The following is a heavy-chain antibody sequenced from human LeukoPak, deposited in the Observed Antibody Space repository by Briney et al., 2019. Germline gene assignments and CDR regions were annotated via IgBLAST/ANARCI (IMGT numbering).Heavy chain of an antibody. CDR1: GYTFSNYG. J-gene: IGHJ4*02. Sequence: ASVTVSCKASGYTFSNYGISWVRQAPGQGLEWMAWISPHNGHTNYVQAFRGRVTLTTDTSSSTAYMELRSLTSDDTAMYYCAREQWRVSFDYWGQGTVVTVSS. CDR3: AREQWRVSFDY. V-gene: IGHV1-18*01. CDR2: ISPHNGHT. D-gene: IGHD2-8*01.